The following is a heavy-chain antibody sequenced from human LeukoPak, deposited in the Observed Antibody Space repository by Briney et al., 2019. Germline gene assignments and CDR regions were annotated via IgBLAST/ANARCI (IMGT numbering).Heavy chain of an antibody. J-gene: IGHJ5*02. D-gene: IGHD2-2*01. V-gene: IGHV1-46*03. CDR3: ASGGYCSSTSCFRRNWFDP. CDR1: GYTFTSYY. CDR2: INPSGGST. Sequence: ASVKVSCKASGYTFTSYYMHWVRQAPGRGLEWMGIINPSGGSTSYAQKFQGRVTMTRDTSTSTVYMELSSLRSEDTAVYYCASGGYCSSTSCFRRNWFDPWGQGTLVTVSS.